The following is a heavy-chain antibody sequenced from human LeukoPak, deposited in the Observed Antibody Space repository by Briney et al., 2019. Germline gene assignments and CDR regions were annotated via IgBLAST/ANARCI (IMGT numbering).Heavy chain of an antibody. CDR3: ARGKQDFDN. V-gene: IGHV3-74*01. Sequence: GGSLRLSCAASGFTFSSHWMHWVRQAPGKGLVWVSRTNSDASSTTYADSVKGRFTISRDNAKNTLYLQMNSLRAEDTAVYYCARGKQDFDNWGQGTPVTVSS. J-gene: IGHJ4*02. CDR1: GFTFSSHW. D-gene: IGHD6-13*01. CDR2: TNSDASST.